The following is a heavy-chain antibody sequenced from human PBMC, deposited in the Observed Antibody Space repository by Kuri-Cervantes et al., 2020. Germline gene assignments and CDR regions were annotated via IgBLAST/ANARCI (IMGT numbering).Heavy chain of an antibody. CDR1: GGSFSGYY. J-gene: IGHJ4*02. V-gene: IGHV4-34*01. D-gene: IGHD6-19*01. CDR3: ARNTYSNRGWYNY. CDR2: IDHSGST. Sequence: SETLSLTCAAYGGSFSGYYWSWIRQPPGKGLEWIGEIDHSGSTNYKPSLKSRVTISLDTSKNQFSLKLSSVTAADTAVYYCARNTYSNRGWYNYWGQGTLVTVSS.